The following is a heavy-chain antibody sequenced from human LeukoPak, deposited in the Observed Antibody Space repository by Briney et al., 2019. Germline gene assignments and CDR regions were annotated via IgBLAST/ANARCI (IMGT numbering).Heavy chain of an antibody. J-gene: IGHJ4*02. Sequence: LPGGSLRLSCAASGFTFSSCAMSWVRQAPGKGLEWVSTIIDSGNSIYYADSAEGRFTISRDNSKNTLYLQMNSLRAGDTAVYYCAKDPIFSGSYGVFDYWGQGTLVTVSS. CDR2: IIDSGNSI. D-gene: IGHD1-26*01. V-gene: IGHV3-23*01. CDR1: GFTFSSCA. CDR3: AKDPIFSGSYGVFDY.